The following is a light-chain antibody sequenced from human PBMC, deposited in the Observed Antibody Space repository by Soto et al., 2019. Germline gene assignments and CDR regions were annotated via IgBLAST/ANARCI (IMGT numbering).Light chain of an antibody. CDR1: QSLRNY. J-gene: IGKJ1*01. CDR2: DAS. V-gene: IGKV3D-15*01. Sequence: ENVLTQSPATLSLSPGDTATLSCRATQSLRNYLAWYQQKLGQAPRLLIYDASKRATGIPARFSGTGSGTELTLTISTLQSEDFALDYCRQYNDWPLTVGQGTKVDI. CDR3: RQYNDWPLT.